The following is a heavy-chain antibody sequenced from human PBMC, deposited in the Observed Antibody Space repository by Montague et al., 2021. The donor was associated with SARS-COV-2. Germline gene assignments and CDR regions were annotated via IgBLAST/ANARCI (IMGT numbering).Heavy chain of an antibody. CDR3: ARLKAPYCSSTSCYSASWFDP. CDR2: IYYSGST. J-gene: IGHJ5*02. D-gene: IGHD2-2*01. CDR1: GGSISSYY. V-gene: IGHV4-59*08. Sequence: ETLSLTCTVSGGSISSYYWSWIRQPPGKGLEWIGYIYYSGSTNYNPSLKSRVTISVDTSKNQFSLKLSSVTAADTAVYYCARLKAPYCSSTSCYSASWFDPWGQGTLVTVSS.